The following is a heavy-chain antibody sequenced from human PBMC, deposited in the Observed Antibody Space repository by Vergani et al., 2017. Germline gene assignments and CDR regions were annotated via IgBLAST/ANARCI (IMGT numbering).Heavy chain of an antibody. D-gene: IGHD6-19*01. CDR1: GGSFSGYY. Sequence: QVQLPQWGAGLLKPSETLSLTCAVYGGSFSGYYWSWIRQPPGKGLEWIGEINHSGSTNYNPSLKSRVTISVDTSKNQFSLKLSSVTAADTAVYYCARGRDAVAGTWGQGTLVTVSS. V-gene: IGHV4-34*01. CDR3: ARGRDAVAGT. J-gene: IGHJ5*02. CDR2: INHSGST.